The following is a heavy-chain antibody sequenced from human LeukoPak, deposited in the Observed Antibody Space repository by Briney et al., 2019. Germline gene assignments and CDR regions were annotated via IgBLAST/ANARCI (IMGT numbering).Heavy chain of an antibody. CDR1: GFTFDDYG. Sequence: PGGSLRLSCAASGFTFDDYGMSWVRQAPGKGLEWVSGINWNGGSTGYADSVKGRFTISRDNAKNSLYLQMNSLRAEDTALYYCARDLRVHCSSTSCPIDYWGQGTLVTVSS. J-gene: IGHJ4*02. V-gene: IGHV3-20*04. CDR2: INWNGGST. CDR3: ARDLRVHCSSTSCPIDY. D-gene: IGHD2-2*01.